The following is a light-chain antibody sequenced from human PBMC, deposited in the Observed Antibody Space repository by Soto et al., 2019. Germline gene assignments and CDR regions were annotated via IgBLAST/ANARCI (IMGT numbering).Light chain of an antibody. V-gene: IGKV3-15*01. CDR3: QQYRSWPRT. J-gene: IGKJ1*01. Sequence: DIVITQSPATLSVSPGERATLSCRASQSVDINLAWYQQKPGQAPRLLIYGASTRATDMPGRFSGRGAGAEFTLTISSLQSEDFAVYYCQQYRSWPRTFGQGTKVDNK. CDR1: QSVDIN. CDR2: GAS.